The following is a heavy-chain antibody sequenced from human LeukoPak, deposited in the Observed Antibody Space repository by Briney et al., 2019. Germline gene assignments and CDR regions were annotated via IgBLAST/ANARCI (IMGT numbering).Heavy chain of an antibody. V-gene: IGHV3-66*01. Sequence: GESLRLSCAASGFTFSSYAMSWVRQAPGKGLEWVAVIYSGGSTYYADSVKGRFTISRDNSKNTLYLQMNSLRAEDTAVYYCARARITMVRGEYYFDYWGQGTLVTVSS. CDR1: GFTFSSYA. CDR2: IYSGGST. J-gene: IGHJ4*02. CDR3: ARARITMVRGEYYFDY. D-gene: IGHD3-10*01.